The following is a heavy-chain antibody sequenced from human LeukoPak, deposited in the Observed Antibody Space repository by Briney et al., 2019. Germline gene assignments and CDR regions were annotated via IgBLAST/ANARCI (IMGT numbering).Heavy chain of an antibody. CDR3: AREGWAAAGLMDY. J-gene: IGHJ4*02. V-gene: IGHV3-30-3*01. CDR1: GFTFSSCA. D-gene: IGHD6-13*01. CDR2: ISYDGSNK. Sequence: GGSLRLSCAVSGFTFSSCAMHWVRQAPGKGLEWVAVISYDGSNKYYADSVKGRFTISRDNSKNTLYLQMNSLRAEDTAVYYCAREGWAAAGLMDYWGQGTLVTVSS.